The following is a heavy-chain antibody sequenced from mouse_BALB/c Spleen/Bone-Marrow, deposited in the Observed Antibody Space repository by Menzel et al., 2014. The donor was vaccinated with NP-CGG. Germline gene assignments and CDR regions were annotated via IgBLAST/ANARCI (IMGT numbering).Heavy chain of an antibody. CDR2: IYPGNSET. CDR3: TRGGGSSYVEFAY. V-gene: IGHV1-5*01. CDR1: GYTFTSYW. J-gene: IGHJ3*01. Sequence: EVQLQQSGTVLARPGASVKMSCKASGYTFTSYWMHWVKQRPGQGLEWIGAIYPGNSETSYDQKFKGKAKLTAVTSTSTAYMELSSLTNEDSAVYYCTRGGGSSYVEFAYWGQGTLVTVSA. D-gene: IGHD1-1*01.